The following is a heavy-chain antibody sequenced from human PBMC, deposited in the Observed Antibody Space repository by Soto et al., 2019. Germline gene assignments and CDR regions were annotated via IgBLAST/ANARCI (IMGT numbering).Heavy chain of an antibody. V-gene: IGHV4-59*01. J-gene: IGHJ3*02. CDR1: GGSISSYY. Sequence: SETLSLTCTVSGGSISSYYWSWIRQPPGKGLEWIGYIYYSGSTNYNPSLKSRVTISVDTSKNQFSLKLSSVTAADTAVYYCARGVEAMDAFDIWGQGTMVTVSS. CDR2: IYYSGST. CDR3: ARGVEAMDAFDI. D-gene: IGHD5-18*01.